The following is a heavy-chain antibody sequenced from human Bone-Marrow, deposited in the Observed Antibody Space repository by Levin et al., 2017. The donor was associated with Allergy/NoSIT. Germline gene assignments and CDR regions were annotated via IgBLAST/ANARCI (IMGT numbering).Heavy chain of an antibody. V-gene: IGHV4-4*02. D-gene: IGHD6-6*01. CDR3: ARGAARQEGVDY. CDR1: GGSISSSNW. Sequence: PGGSLRLSCAVSGGSISSSNWWSWVRQPPGKGLEWIGEIYHSGSTNYNPSLKSRVTISVDKSKNQFSLKLSSVTAADTAVYYCARGAARQEGVDYWGQGTLVTVSS. J-gene: IGHJ4*02. CDR2: IYHSGST.